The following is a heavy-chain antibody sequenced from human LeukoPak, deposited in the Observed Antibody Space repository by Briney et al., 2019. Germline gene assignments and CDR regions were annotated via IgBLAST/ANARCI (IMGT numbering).Heavy chain of an antibody. CDR3: ARMGGASTSPQHDAFDI. CDR2: IYHSGST. Sequence: PSQTLSLTCTVSGGSISSGGYYWSWIRQPPGKGLEWIGYIYHSGSTYYNPSLKSRVTISVDRSKNQFSLKLSSVTAADTAVYYCARMGGASTSPQHDAFDIWGQGTMVTVSS. J-gene: IGHJ3*02. CDR1: GGSISSGGYY. D-gene: IGHD2-2*01. V-gene: IGHV4-30-2*01.